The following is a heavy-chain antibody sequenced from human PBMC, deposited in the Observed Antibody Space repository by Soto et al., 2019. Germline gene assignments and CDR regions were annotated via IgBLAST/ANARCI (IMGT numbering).Heavy chain of an antibody. Sequence: LSLTCTVSGGSVTSGGYYWSWIRQPPGKGLEWIGYNHDSGSTDYNPSLKSRVTISVDTSKNQFSLKLNSVTAADTAIYYCARVDVRVSARRYFDYWGQGTLVTVSS. V-gene: IGHV4-61*08. D-gene: IGHD6-6*01. CDR3: ARVDVRVSARRYFDY. CDR2: NHDSGST. J-gene: IGHJ4*02. CDR1: GGSVTSGGYY.